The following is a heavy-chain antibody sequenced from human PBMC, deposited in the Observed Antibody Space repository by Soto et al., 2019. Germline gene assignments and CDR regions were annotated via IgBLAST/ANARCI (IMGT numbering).Heavy chain of an antibody. CDR3: AREDTSFGYSRARLVDY. Sequence: GGSLRLSCAASGFTFSSYWMSWVRQAPGKGLEWAANIKQDGSEKYYVDSVKGRFTISRDNAKNSLYLQMNSLRAEDTAVYYCAREDTSFGYSRARLVDYWGQGTLVTVSS. CDR1: GFTFSSYW. D-gene: IGHD5-18*01. V-gene: IGHV3-7*01. CDR2: IKQDGSEK. J-gene: IGHJ4*02.